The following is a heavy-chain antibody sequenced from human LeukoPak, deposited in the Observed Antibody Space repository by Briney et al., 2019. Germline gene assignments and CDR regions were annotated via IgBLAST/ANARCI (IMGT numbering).Heavy chain of an antibody. Sequence: GASLKTCSECAGYIFSNYCIRGGRQMPGKGLEWMGMIDPSDYYNNYSPSLQRHVTISADTSISTAYLQWSSLNASDTGMYYCARLPRTWNAAYWGQGTLVTVSS. D-gene: IGHD1-1*01. J-gene: IGHJ4*02. V-gene: IGHV5-10-1*01. CDR1: GYIFSNYC. CDR2: IDPSDYYN. CDR3: ARLPRTWNAAY.